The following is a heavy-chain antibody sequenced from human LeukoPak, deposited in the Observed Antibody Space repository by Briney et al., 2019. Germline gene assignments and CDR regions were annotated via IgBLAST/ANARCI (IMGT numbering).Heavy chain of an antibody. D-gene: IGHD6-6*01. CDR1: GYSISSGYY. CDR2: IHYSGSA. CDR3: ARDSGSSPRFDP. V-gene: IGHV4-61*01. J-gene: IGHJ5*02. Sequence: SETLSLTCTVSGYSISSGYYWGWIRQPPGKGLEWIGYIHYSGSANYNPSLKSRVTISVDTSKNQFSLKLSSVTAADTALYFCARDSGSSPRFDPWGQGALVTVSS.